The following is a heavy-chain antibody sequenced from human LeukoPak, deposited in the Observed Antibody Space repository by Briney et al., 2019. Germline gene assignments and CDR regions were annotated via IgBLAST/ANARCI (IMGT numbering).Heavy chain of an antibody. D-gene: IGHD1-26*01. J-gene: IGHJ4*02. CDR2: INHSGSS. Sequence: SETLSLTCAVYGGSFSGYYWSWIRQPPGKGLEWIGEINHSGSSNYNPSLESRVTISVDTSKNQFSLKLSSVTAADTAVYYCASSVSYSTIDYWGQGTLVTVSS. CDR3: ASSVSYSTIDY. V-gene: IGHV4-34*01. CDR1: GGSFSGYY.